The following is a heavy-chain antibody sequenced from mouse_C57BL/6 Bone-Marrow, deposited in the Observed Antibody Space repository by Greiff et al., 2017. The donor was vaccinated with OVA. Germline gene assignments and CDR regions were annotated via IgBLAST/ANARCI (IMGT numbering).Heavy chain of an antibody. CDR3: ARWITTVVATRDY. Sequence: VQRVESGAELARPGASVKLSCKASGYTFTSYGISWVKQRTGQGLEWIGEIYPRSGNTYYNEKFKGKATLPADKSSSTAYMELRSLTSEDSAVYFCARWITTVVATRDYWGQGTTLTVSS. CDR1: GYTFTSYG. J-gene: IGHJ2*01. V-gene: IGHV1-81*01. CDR2: IYPRSGNT. D-gene: IGHD1-1*01.